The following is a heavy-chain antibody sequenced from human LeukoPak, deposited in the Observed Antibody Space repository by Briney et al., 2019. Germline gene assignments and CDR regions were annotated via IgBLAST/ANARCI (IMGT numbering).Heavy chain of an antibody. J-gene: IGHJ4*02. CDR3: ARARMVRGVTFYFDY. CDR2: IKQDGSEK. V-gene: IGHV3-7*01. Sequence: GGSLRLSCAASGFTFSSYWMSWVRQAPGKGLEWVANIKQDGSEKYYVDSVKGRFTISRDNAKNSLYLQMNSLRAEDTAVYYCARARMVRGVTFYFDYWGQGTLVTVSS. CDR1: GFTFSSYW. D-gene: IGHD3-10*01.